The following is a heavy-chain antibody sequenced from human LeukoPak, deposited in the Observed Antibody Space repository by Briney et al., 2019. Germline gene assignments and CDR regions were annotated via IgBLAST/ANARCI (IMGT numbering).Heavy chain of an antibody. J-gene: IGHJ4*02. CDR3: ASGYYDSSGYLDY. CDR1: GFTFSTFG. CDR2: IRDDGVDK. D-gene: IGHD3-22*01. V-gene: IGHV3-30*02. Sequence: GGSLRLSCAASGFTFSTFGMNWVRQAPGKGLEWVAFIRDDGVDKYYADSVKGRFTISRDNSKNTLYLQMNSLRAEDTAVYYCASGYYDSSGYLDYWGQGTLVTVSS.